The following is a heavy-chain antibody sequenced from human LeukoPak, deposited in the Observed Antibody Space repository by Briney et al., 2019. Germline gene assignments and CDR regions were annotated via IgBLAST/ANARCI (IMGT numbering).Heavy chain of an antibody. CDR2: ISGTGDDT. CDR1: GFTFSNCA. CDR3: AKAPADTAPYNWFDL. J-gene: IGHJ5*02. D-gene: IGHD5-18*01. Sequence: GGSLRLSCVASGFTFSNCAMSWVRQAPGKGLEWVSTISGTGDDTYYADSVKGRFTISRDNSKNTMYMQMNSLRAEDTATYHCAKAPADTAPYNWFDLWGQGTLVTVSS. V-gene: IGHV3-23*01.